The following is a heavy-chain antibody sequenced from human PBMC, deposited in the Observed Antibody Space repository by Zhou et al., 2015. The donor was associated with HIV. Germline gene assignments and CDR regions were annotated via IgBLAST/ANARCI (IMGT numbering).Heavy chain of an antibody. CDR2: IWSDGSQK. D-gene: IGHD1-26*01. CDR1: GFTFKNYG. Sequence: QVHLVESGGGVVRPGGSRRLYCISSGFTFKNYGMHWVRQAPGKGLEWVAIIWSDGSQKYYSNSVTGRFTISRDNSRETLYLQMDGLRADDTGTYYCARAPLGAGALYFDSWGQGTPLVVSS. CDR3: ARAPLGAGALYFDS. J-gene: IGHJ4*02. V-gene: IGHV3-33*01.